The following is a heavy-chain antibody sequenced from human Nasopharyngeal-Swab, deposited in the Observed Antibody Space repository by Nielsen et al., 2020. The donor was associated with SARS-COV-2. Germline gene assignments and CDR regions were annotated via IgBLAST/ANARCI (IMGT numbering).Heavy chain of an antibody. J-gene: IGHJ3*02. Sequence: WVRQAPGQGLEWMGRIIPILGIANYAQKFQGRGTITADKSTSTAYMELSSLRSEDTAVYYCARGWERWLRSPGNAFDIWGQFAMVTVSS. V-gene: IGHV1-69*02. CDR2: IIPILGIA. D-gene: IGHD5-24*01. CDR3: ARGWERWLRSPGNAFDI.